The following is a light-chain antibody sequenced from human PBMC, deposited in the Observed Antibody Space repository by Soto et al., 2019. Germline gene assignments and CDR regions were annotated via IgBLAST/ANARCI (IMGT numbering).Light chain of an antibody. J-gene: IGLJ1*01. Sequence: QSVLTQPASVSGSPGQSIAISRTGTRSDVGAYNYVSWYQQHPGKAPKLMIFEVSKRPSGVSNRFSGSKSGNTASLTISGLQAEDEAEYYCCSYAGTYVFGTGTKVTV. V-gene: IGLV2-23*02. CDR3: CSYAGTYV. CDR2: EVS. CDR1: RSDVGAYNY.